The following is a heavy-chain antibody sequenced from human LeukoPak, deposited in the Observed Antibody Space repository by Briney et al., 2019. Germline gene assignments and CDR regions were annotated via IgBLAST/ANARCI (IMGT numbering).Heavy chain of an antibody. J-gene: IGHJ2*01. D-gene: IGHD1-26*01. CDR3: AKDRLGATDWYFDL. CDR1: GFTFSSYG. Sequence: GGSLRLSCAASGFTFSSYGMHWVRQAPGKGLEWVVVISYDGSNKYYADSVKGRFTISRDNSKNTLYLQMNSLRAEDTAVYYCAKDRLGATDWYFDLWGRGTLVTVSS. V-gene: IGHV3-30*18. CDR2: ISYDGSNK.